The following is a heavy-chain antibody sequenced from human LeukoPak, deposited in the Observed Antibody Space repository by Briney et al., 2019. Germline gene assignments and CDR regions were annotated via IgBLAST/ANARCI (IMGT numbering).Heavy chain of an antibody. CDR1: GYTFTSYG. D-gene: IGHD3-10*01. CDR2: ISAYNGNT. Sequence: GASVRVSCKASGYTFTSYGISWARQAPGQGLEWMGWISAYNGNTNYAQKLQGRVTMTTDTSTSTAYMELRSLRSDDTAVYYCARGAAPMVRGANPSNWFDPWGQGTLVTVSS. V-gene: IGHV1-18*01. J-gene: IGHJ5*02. CDR3: ARGAAPMVRGANPSNWFDP.